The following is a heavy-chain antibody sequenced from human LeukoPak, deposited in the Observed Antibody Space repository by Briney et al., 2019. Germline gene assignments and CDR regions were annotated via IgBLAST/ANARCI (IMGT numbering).Heavy chain of an antibody. J-gene: IGHJ4*02. V-gene: IGHV1-2*02. Sequence: ASVKVSCKASGHTFTGYYMHWVRQAPGQGLEWMGWINPNSGGTNYAQKFQGRVTMTRDTSISTAYMELSRLRSDDTAVYYCARVYGYSGSYLGYWGQGTLVTVSS. CDR2: INPNSGGT. CDR1: GHTFTGYY. CDR3: ARVYGYSGSYLGY. D-gene: IGHD1-26*01.